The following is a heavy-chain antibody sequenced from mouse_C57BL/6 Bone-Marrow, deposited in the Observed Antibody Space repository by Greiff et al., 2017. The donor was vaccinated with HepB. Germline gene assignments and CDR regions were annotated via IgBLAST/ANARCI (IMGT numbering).Heavy chain of an antibody. V-gene: IGHV2-2*01. J-gene: IGHJ3*01. CDR1: GFSLTSYG. Sequence: VQLKESGPGLVQPSQSLSITCTVSGFSLTSYGVHWVRQSPGKGLEWLGVIWSGGSTDYNAAFISRLSISKDNSKSQVFFKMNSLQADDTAIYYCARNYGSRDPFAYWGQGTLVTVSA. CDR3: ARNYGSRDPFAY. D-gene: IGHD1-1*01. CDR2: IWSGGST.